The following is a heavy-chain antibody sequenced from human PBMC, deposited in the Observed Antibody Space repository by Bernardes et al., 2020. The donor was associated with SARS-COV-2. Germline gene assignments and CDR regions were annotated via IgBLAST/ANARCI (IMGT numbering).Heavy chain of an antibody. D-gene: IGHD3-10*01. CDR1: GFTFSSYG. CDR2: ISASGSTT. CDR3: AGSPYYGSGSSYNARWLEG. V-gene: IGHV3-23*01. J-gene: IGHJ1*01. Sequence: GGSLRLSCATSGFTFSSYGMGWVRQAPGKGLEWVSSISASGSTTYYADSVKGRFTLSRDNSNNTLYLQLSSLRAEDTAIYYCAGSPYYGSGSSYNARWLEGWGQGTLVIVSS.